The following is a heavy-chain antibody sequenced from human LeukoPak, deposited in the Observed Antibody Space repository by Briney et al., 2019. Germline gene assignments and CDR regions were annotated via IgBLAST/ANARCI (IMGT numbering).Heavy chain of an antibody. Sequence: PSETLSLTCTVSGGSISSYYWSWIRHPPGKGLEWIGYIYYSGSTNYNPSLKSRVTISVDTSKNQFSLKLSSVTAADTAVYYCARVLYSSSWYVWFDPWGQGTLVTVSS. V-gene: IGHV4-59*01. D-gene: IGHD6-13*01. CDR1: GGSISSYY. CDR3: ARVLYSSSWYVWFDP. J-gene: IGHJ5*02. CDR2: IYYSGST.